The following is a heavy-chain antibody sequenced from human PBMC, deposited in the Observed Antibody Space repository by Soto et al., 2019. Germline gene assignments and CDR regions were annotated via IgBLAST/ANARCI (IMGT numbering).Heavy chain of an antibody. CDR2: TYYRSKWSS. D-gene: IGHD7-27*01. CDR3: ARTGDYLVDH. V-gene: IGHV6-1*01. Sequence: SQTLSLTCALSGDSVSSKSAAWHWIRQSPSRGLEWLGRTYYRSKWSSNYAVSVKSRITINPDTSKNQFSLQLRSVTPDDAATYYCARTGDYLVDHWGQGTLVTVSS. J-gene: IGHJ5*02. CDR1: GDSVSSKSAA.